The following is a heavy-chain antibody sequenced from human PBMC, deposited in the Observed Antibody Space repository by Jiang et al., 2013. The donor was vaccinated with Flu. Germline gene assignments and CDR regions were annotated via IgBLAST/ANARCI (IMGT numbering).Heavy chain of an antibody. CDR3: ARVSREPL. V-gene: IGHV4-38-2*02. Sequence: GPGLVKPSETLSLTCSVSGQSISSDYYWGWIRQPPGKGLEWIGRIYHSGDTSYNPSLKSRATLSVDTSKNQFSLKLTYVTAADTALYYCARVSREPLWGRGTLVTVSS. J-gene: IGHJ1*01. CDR1: GQSISSDYY. CDR2: IYHSGDT.